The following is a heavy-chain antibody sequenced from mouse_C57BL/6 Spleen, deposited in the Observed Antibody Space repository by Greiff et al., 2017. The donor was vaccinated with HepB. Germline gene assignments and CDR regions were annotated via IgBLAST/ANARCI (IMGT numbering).Heavy chain of an antibody. Sequence: QVQLQQSGAELARPGASVKMSCKASGYTFTSYTMHWVKQRPGQGLEWIGYINPSSGYTKYNQKFKDKATLTADKSSSTAYMQLSSLTSEDSAVYYCARSYDYDERFAYWGQGTLVTVSA. CDR3: ARSYDYDERFAY. CDR1: GYTFTSYT. V-gene: IGHV1-4*01. J-gene: IGHJ3*01. CDR2: INPSSGYT. D-gene: IGHD2-4*01.